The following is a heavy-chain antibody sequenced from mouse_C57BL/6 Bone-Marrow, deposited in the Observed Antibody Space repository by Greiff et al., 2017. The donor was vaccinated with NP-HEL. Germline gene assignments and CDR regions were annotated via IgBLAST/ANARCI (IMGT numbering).Heavy chain of an antibody. J-gene: IGHJ3*01. V-gene: IGHV1-76*01. D-gene: IGHD2-1*01. CDR2: IYPGSGNT. CDR3: ARVYYGNYLTWFAY. CDR1: GYTFTDYY. Sequence: VQLQQSGAELVRPGASVKLSCKASGYTFTDYYINWVKQRPGQGLEWIARIYPGSGNTYYNEKFKGKATLTAEKSSSTAYMQLSSLTSEDSAVYFCARVYYGNYLTWFAYWGQGTLVTVSA.